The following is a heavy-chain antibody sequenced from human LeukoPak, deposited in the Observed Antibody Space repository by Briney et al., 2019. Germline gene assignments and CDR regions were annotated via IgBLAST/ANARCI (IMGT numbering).Heavy chain of an antibody. CDR2: IYNSGST. J-gene: IGHJ4*02. Sequence: SETLSLTCIVSGTSISGYYWSWIRRPPGKGLEWIGYIYNSGSTNYNPSLKSRVTMSTDTSKKQISLKLSSVTAADTAVYYCARRYYDSSGYLRSFDHWGQGTLVTISS. CDR3: ARRYYDSSGYLRSFDH. V-gene: IGHV4-59*08. D-gene: IGHD3-22*01. CDR1: GTSISGYY.